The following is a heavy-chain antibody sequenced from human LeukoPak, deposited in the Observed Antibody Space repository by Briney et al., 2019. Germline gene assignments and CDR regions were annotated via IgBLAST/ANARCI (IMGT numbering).Heavy chain of an antibody. D-gene: IGHD4-17*01. CDR3: ARGEDTVTTSYFDY. J-gene: IGHJ4*02. Sequence: PSETLSLTCTVSGGSISSSSYYWGWIRQHPGKGLEWIGYIYYSGSTYYNPSLKSRVTISVDTSKNQFSLKLSSVTAADTAVYYCARGEDTVTTSYFDYWGQGTLVTVSS. CDR1: GGSISSSSYY. CDR2: IYYSGST. V-gene: IGHV4-31*03.